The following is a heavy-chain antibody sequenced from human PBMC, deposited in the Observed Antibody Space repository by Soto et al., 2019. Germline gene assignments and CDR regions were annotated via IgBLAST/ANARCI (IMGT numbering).Heavy chain of an antibody. J-gene: IGHJ6*02. CDR3: ARDTWNDFWSGTTYYYYGMDV. CDR2: IIPIFGTA. D-gene: IGHD3-3*01. CDR1: GGTFSSYA. V-gene: IGHV1-69*13. Sequence: SLKVSCKASGGTFSSYAISWVRQAPGQGPEWMGGIIPIFGTANYAQKFQGRVTITADESTSTAYMELSSLRAEDTAVYYCARDTWNDFWSGTTYYYYGMDVWGQGTTVTVSS.